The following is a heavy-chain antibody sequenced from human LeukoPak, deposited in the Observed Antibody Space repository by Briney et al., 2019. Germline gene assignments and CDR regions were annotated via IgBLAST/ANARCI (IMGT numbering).Heavy chain of an antibody. J-gene: IGHJ4*02. CDR1: GFTFSSYD. D-gene: IGHD1-26*01. V-gene: IGHV3-33*01. CDR3: ATAGSGTYADY. CDR2: IWYDGSNK. Sequence: GRSLTLSCAASGFTFSSYDMHWVRQAPGKGLEWVALIWYDGSNKYYADSVKGRFTISRDNSKNTLYLQMNSLRAEDTALYYCATAGSGTYADYWGLGTLVSVSS.